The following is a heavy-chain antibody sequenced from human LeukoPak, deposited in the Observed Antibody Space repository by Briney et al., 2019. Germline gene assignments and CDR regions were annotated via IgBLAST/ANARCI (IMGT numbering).Heavy chain of an antibody. J-gene: IGHJ4*02. CDR2: IYTSGST. CDR1: GGSISSYY. V-gene: IGHV4-4*07. Sequence: SGTLSLTCTVSGGSISSYYWSWIRQPAGKGLEWIGRIYTSGSTNYNPSLKSRVTMSVDTSKNQFSLKLSSVTAADTAVYYCARGGPSSGWYDYWGQGTLVTVSS. CDR3: ARGGPSSGWYDY. D-gene: IGHD6-19*01.